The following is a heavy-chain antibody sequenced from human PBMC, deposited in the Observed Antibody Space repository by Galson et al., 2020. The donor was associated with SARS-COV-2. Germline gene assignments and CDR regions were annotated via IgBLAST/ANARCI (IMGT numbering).Heavy chain of an antibody. D-gene: IGHD3-10*01. Sequence: GGSLRLSCAASGFTFSNYGMHWVRQAPGKGLEWVAVIWYDGSNKYYAASVKGRFTISRDNSKNTLYLQMNSLRAEDTAVYYCAREWFGESSNWFDPWGQGTLVTVSS. CDR2: IWYDGSNK. CDR3: AREWFGESSNWFDP. J-gene: IGHJ5*02. CDR1: GFTFSNYG. V-gene: IGHV3-33*01.